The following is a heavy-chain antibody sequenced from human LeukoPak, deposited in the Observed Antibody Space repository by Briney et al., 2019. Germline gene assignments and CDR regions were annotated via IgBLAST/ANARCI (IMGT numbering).Heavy chain of an antibody. V-gene: IGHV1-69*05. J-gene: IGHJ3*02. Sequence: GSSVKVSCKASGGTFSHYGFNWVRQAPGQGLEWMGGIIPMFGTANYAQKFQGRVTITTDESTSTAYMELSSLRSEDTAVYYCARKRALVPAAIPQPYDAFDIWGQGTMVTVSS. CDR2: IIPMFGTA. CDR1: GGTFSHYG. D-gene: IGHD2-2*01. CDR3: ARKRALVPAAIPQPYDAFDI.